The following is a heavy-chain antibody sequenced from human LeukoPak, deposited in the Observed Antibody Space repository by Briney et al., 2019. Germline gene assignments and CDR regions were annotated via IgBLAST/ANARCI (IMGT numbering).Heavy chain of an antibody. CDR3: ARGGEWSSSPLDH. CDR2: IYTSGTT. D-gene: IGHD6-6*01. J-gene: IGHJ4*02. CDR1: GXSIRSFY. Sequence: SETLSLTCTVSGXSIRSFYWSWVRQPAGKGLESIGRIYTSGTTSYNPSFKSRVTMSVDTSKNQFSLNVSSLTAADTAVYYCARGGEWSSSPLDHWGQGALVTVSS. V-gene: IGHV4-4*07.